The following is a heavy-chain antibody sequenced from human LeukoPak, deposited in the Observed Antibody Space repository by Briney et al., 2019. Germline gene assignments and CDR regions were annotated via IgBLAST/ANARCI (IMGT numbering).Heavy chain of an antibody. CDR1: GFIFRNYN. V-gene: IGHV3-21*01. CDR2: ISSTSIYI. CDR3: VRDSGGIPDY. J-gene: IGHJ4*02. D-gene: IGHD6-13*01. Sequence: PGGTLRLSYAASGFIFRNYNMNWVRQAPGKGLEWLSSISSTSIYIYYTASVKGRYTISRENAKNSLYLLMNSLRAEHTAVYYCVRDSGGIPDYWGQGTLVTVSS.